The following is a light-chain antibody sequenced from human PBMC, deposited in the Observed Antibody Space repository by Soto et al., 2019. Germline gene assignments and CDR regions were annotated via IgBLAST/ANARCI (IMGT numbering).Light chain of an antibody. Sequence: EVVLTQSPGTLSLSPGERATLSCRASQSVSSGYLGWYQQKPGQAPRLLIYGASSRATGIPDRFSGSGSATAFTLTISRLETEGLEVYFCQHYTYPPWTFGQGTTVEI. V-gene: IGKV3-20*01. CDR3: QHYTYPPWT. CDR1: QSVSSGY. CDR2: GAS. J-gene: IGKJ1*01.